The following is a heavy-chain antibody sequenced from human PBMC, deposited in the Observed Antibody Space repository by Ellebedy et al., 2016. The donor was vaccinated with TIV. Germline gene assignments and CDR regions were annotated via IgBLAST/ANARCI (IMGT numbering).Heavy chain of an antibody. J-gene: IGHJ4*02. CDR3: ARGPRSSPATIDY. CDR1: GGTFSSYA. D-gene: IGHD6-13*01. V-gene: IGHV1-8*02. Sequence: ASVKVSCKASGGTFSSYAINWVRQATGQGLEWMGWMNPDSGNTAYAQKFQGRVSMTRNTSISTAYLELSNLRSDDTAVDYCARGPRSSPATIDYWGQGTLVTVSS. CDR2: MNPDSGNT.